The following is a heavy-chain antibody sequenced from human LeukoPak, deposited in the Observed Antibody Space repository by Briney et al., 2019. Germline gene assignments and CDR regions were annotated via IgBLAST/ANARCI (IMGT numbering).Heavy chain of an antibody. V-gene: IGHV4-39*01. J-gene: IGHJ4*02. CDR2: IYYSGST. CDR1: GGSISSSSYY. D-gene: IGHD5-18*01. CDR3: ARRRLQLWSVYFDY. Sequence: SETLSLTSTVSGGSISSSSYYWGWIRQPPGKGLEWIGSIYYSGSTYYNPSLKSRVTISVDTSKNQFSLKLSSVTAADMAVYYCARRRLQLWSVYFDYWGQGTLVTVSS.